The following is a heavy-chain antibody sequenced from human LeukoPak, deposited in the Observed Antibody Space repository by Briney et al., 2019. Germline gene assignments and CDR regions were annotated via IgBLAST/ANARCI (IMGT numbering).Heavy chain of an antibody. D-gene: IGHD2-15*01. CDR1: GFTFYSYA. CDR2: ISGSGGST. Sequence: GGSLRLSCAASGFTFYSYAMSWVRQAPGKGLEWVSAISGSGGSTYYADSVKGRFTISRDNSKNTLYLQMNSLRAEDTAVYYCAKDLIKCSGGSCYSASDYWGQGTLVTVSA. V-gene: IGHV3-23*01. CDR3: AKDLIKCSGGSCYSASDY. J-gene: IGHJ4*02.